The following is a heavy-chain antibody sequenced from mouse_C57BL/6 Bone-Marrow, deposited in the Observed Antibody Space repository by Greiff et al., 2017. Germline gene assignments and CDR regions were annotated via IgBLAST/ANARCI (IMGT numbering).Heavy chain of an antibody. CDR1: GFNIKDDY. CDR2: IDPENGDT. J-gene: IGHJ2*01. V-gene: IGHV14-4*01. Sequence: VQLKESGAELVRPGASVKLSCTASGFNIKDDYMHWVKQRPEQGLEWIGWIDPENGDTEYASKFQGKATITADTSSNTAYLQLSSLTSEYTAVYYCTTSGDYYGSSSYFDDWGQGTTRTVSS. D-gene: IGHD1-1*01. CDR3: TTSGDYYGSSSYFDD.